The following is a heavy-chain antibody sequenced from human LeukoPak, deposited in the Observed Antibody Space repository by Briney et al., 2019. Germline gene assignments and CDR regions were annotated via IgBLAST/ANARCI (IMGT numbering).Heavy chain of an antibody. Sequence: PSETLSLTCTVSGGSISSYYWSWIRQPPGKGLEWIGYIYYSGSTNYNPSLKSRATISVDTSKNQFSLKLSSVTAADTAVYYCARGPWFGDLYYFDYWGQGTLVTVSS. D-gene: IGHD3-10*01. CDR1: GGSISSYY. CDR3: ARGPWFGDLYYFDY. CDR2: IYYSGST. J-gene: IGHJ4*02. V-gene: IGHV4-59*01.